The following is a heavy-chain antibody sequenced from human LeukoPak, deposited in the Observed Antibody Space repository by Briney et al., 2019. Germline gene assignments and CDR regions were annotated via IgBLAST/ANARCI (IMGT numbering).Heavy chain of an antibody. CDR2: IYHSGST. CDR1: GYSISSGTY. V-gene: IGHV4-38-2*02. CDR3: ARGRGLGWSPGRYFDL. Sequence: SETLSLTCTVSGYSISSGTYWDWIRQPPGKGLEWIGTIYHSGSTYYNPSLKSRVTISVDTSKNQFSLKLSSMTAADTAVYYCARGRGLGWSPGRYFDLWGRGTLVTVSS. D-gene: IGHD6-19*01. J-gene: IGHJ2*01.